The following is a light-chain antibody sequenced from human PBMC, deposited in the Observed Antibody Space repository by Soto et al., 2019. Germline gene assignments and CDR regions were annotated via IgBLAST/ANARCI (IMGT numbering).Light chain of an antibody. CDR3: SSYAGSNNSLYV. J-gene: IGLJ1*01. CDR1: SSDVCGYNY. Sequence: QSVLTRPPSASGAPGQSVTISCTGTSSDVCGYNYVSWYQQHPGKAPKLMIYEVSKRPSGVPDRFSGSKSGNTASLTVSGLQAEDEADYYCSSYAGSNNSLYVFGTGTKVTVL. V-gene: IGLV2-8*01. CDR2: EVS.